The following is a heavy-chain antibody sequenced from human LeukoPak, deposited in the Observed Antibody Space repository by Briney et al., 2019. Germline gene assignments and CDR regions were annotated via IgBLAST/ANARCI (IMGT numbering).Heavy chain of an antibody. D-gene: IGHD3-22*01. CDR1: GFTFSSYG. CDR2: IRYDGSNK. Sequence: GGSLRLSCVASGFTFSSYGMHWVRQARGKGLEWVAFIRYDGSNKYYADSVKGRFTISRDNSKNTLYLQMNSLRAEDTAVYYCAKEEYYYDSSGYGRGVSFFDYRGQGTLVTVSS. V-gene: IGHV3-30*02. J-gene: IGHJ4*02. CDR3: AKEEYYYDSSGYGRGVSFFDY.